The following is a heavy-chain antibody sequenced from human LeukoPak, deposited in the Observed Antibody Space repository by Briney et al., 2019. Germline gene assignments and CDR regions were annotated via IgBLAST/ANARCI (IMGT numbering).Heavy chain of an antibody. CDR1: GFTLSSYN. CDR2: VVDDGRSY. J-gene: IGHJ4*02. CDR3: ATEGRVGIVGGTSRDFEY. V-gene: IGHV3-30*04. Sequence: GGSLRLSCAASGFTLSSYNMHWVRQAPGKGPEWVADVVDDGRSYYNTDAVKGRFTISRDNSKNTLYLQMNSLRPEDTAVYYCATEGRVGIVGGTSRDFEYWGQGTVVTVSS. D-gene: IGHD3-22*01.